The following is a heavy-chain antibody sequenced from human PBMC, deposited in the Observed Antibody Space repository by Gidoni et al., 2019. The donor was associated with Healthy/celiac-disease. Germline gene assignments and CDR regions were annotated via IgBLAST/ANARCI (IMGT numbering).Heavy chain of an antibody. CDR1: GGSISSGSYY. Sequence: QVQLQESGPGLVKPSQTLSLTCTVPGGSISSGSYYWSWIRQPAGKGLEWIGRIYTSGSTNYNPSLKSRVTISVDTSKNQFSLKLSSVTAADTAVYYCARGETVAGDGFDYWGQGTLVTVSS. V-gene: IGHV4-61*02. CDR2: IYTSGST. CDR3: ARGETVAGDGFDY. D-gene: IGHD6-19*01. J-gene: IGHJ4*02.